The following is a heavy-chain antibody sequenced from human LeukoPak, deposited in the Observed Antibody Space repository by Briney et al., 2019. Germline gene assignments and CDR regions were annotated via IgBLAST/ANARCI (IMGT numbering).Heavy chain of an antibody. D-gene: IGHD4-23*01. J-gene: IGHJ4*02. Sequence: SETLSLTCTSSGGSITTSYWSWIRQPPGKGLEWIGYIYYTGSANYNPSLRSRVTISVDPSQNQFFLKLNSVTAADTAVYYCARLGRKTSVVPPDFDCWGQGTLVTVSS. CDR2: IYYTGSA. CDR1: GGSITTSY. CDR3: ARLGRKTSVVPPDFDC. V-gene: IGHV4-59*01.